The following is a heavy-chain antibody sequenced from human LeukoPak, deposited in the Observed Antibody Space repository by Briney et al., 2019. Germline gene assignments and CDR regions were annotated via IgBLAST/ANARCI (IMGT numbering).Heavy chain of an antibody. V-gene: IGHV4-59*01. CDR2: IYYRGYT. CDR3: ARDHYYDSSGYTFRH. CDR1: GGSINSYY. Sequence: SETLSLTCTVSGGSINSYYWSWIRQPPGKGLEWIGYIYYRGYTNYNPSLKSRVTISVDTSKNQFSLKLSSVTAADTAVYYCARDHYYDSSGYTFRHWGQGTLVTVSS. D-gene: IGHD3-22*01. J-gene: IGHJ1*01.